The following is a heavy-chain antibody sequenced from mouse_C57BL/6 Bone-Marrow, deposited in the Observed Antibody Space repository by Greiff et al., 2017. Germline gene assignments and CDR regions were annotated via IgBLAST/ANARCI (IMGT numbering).Heavy chain of an antibody. Sequence: QVQLQQPGAELVKPGASVKLSCKASGYTFTSYWMHWVKQRPGQGLEWIGMIHPNSGSTNYNEKFKSKATLTVDKSSSTAYMQLSSLTSADSAVFYGAGRGPADYYGSGYGYYAMDYWGQGTSVTVSS. CDR3: AGRGPADYYGSGYGYYAMDY. CDR2: IHPNSGST. V-gene: IGHV1-64*01. J-gene: IGHJ4*01. CDR1: GYTFTSYW. D-gene: IGHD1-1*01.